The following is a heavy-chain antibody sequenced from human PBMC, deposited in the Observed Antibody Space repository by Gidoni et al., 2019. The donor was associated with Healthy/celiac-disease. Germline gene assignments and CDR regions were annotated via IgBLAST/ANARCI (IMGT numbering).Heavy chain of an antibody. CDR1: GGSLSSSHW. D-gene: IGHD6-13*01. CDR2: IYHSGST. CDR3: ARDRTYSIGAAAGSYGMDV. V-gene: IGHV4-4*02. J-gene: IGHJ6*02. Sequence: QVQLQESGPGLVTPSGTLSLTCAVSGGSLSSSHWWSWVRQPPGKGLEWIGEIYHSGSTNYHPSLKSRVTISVDKSKNQFSLKLSSVTAADTAVYYCARDRTYSIGAAAGSYGMDVWGQGTTVTVAS.